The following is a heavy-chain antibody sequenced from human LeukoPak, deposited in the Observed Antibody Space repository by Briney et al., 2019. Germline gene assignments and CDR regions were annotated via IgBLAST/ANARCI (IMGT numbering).Heavy chain of an antibody. Sequence: SETLSLTCAVYGGSFSGYYWSWIRQPPGKGLEWIGSIYYSGSTYYNPSLKSRVTISVDTSKNQFSLKLSSVTAADTAVYYCASLDPYYYDSSGYGSYFFDYWGQGTLVTVSS. CDR3: ASLDPYYYDSSGYGSYFFDY. CDR2: IYYSGST. CDR1: GGSFSGYY. D-gene: IGHD3-22*01. J-gene: IGHJ4*02. V-gene: IGHV4-34*01.